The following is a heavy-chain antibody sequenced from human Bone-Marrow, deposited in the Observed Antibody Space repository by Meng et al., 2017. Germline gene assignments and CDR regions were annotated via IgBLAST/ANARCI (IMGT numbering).Heavy chain of an antibody. J-gene: IGHJ3*02. Sequence: GESLKISCAASGFTFSSYSMNWVRQAPGKGLEWVSSISSSSSYIYYADSVKGRFTISRDNAKNSLYLQMNSLRAEDTAVYYCARLAYCGGDCYPIDAFDIWGRGTMVTVSS. CDR1: GFTFSSYS. D-gene: IGHD2-21*02. CDR2: ISSSSSYI. V-gene: IGHV3-21*01. CDR3: ARLAYCGGDCYPIDAFDI.